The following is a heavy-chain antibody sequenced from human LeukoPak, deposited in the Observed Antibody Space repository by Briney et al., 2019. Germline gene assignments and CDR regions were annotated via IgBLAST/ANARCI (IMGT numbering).Heavy chain of an antibody. CDR2: INFSGST. Sequence: SETLSLTCAVSGGSISSSSYYWGWIRQPPGKGLEWIGSINFSGSTYYNPSLKSRVTTSADTSKNQFSLKLNSVTAADTAVYYCATSGYGGNSRFDYWGQGTLVTVSS. V-gene: IGHV4-39*01. CDR3: ATSGYGGNSRFDY. CDR1: GGSISSSSYY. D-gene: IGHD4-23*01. J-gene: IGHJ4*02.